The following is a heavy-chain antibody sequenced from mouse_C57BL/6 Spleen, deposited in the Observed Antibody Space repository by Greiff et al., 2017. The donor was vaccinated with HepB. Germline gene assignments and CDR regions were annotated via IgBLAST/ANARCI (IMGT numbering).Heavy chain of an antibody. J-gene: IGHJ4*01. V-gene: IGHV5-12*01. CDR3: ARQWNYAMDY. CDR1: GFTFSDYY. CDR2: ISYGGGSS. Sequence: EVNLVESGGGLVQPGGSLKLSCAASGFTFSDYYMYWVRQTPEKRLEWVAFISYGGGSSYYPDTVKGRFTISRDNAKNTLYLQMSRLKSEDTAMYYCARQWNYAMDYWGQGTSVTVSS.